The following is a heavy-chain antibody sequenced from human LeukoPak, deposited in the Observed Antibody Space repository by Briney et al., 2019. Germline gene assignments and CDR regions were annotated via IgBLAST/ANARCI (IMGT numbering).Heavy chain of an antibody. CDR2: INHSGST. D-gene: IGHD2-15*01. J-gene: IGHJ4*02. CDR3: ARLGRGISKFDY. Sequence: SETLSLTCAVYGGSFIDYYWSWIRQPPGKGLEWIGEINHSGSTSYNPSLQSRVTLLVDPSKNQFSLKLNSVTAADTAVYYCARLGRGISKFDYWGQGTLVTVSS. CDR1: GGSFIDYY. V-gene: IGHV4-34*01.